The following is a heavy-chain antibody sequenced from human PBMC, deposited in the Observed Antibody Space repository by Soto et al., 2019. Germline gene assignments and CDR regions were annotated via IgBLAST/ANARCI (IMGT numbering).Heavy chain of an antibody. D-gene: IGHD6-19*01. CDR1: GFSLSTSGLG. Sequence: QITLKESGPTLVRPTQTLTLTCTFSGFSLSTSGLGVGWIRQPPGKALEWLALIYWNDDKRYSPSLKARLTINQDTSNNQVVLTMTNMDPVDTATYYCAHRPSGWYLFDYWGQGTLVTVSS. V-gene: IGHV2-5*01. CDR3: AHRPSGWYLFDY. CDR2: IYWNDDK. J-gene: IGHJ4*02.